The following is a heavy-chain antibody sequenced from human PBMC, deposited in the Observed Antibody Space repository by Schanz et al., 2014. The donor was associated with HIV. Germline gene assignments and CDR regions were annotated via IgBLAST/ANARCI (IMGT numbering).Heavy chain of an antibody. V-gene: IGHV3-48*01. J-gene: IGHJ4*02. D-gene: IGHD3-3*01. CDR3: AKRIIFGVVFPANFDY. CDR1: GFHFNPYS. CDR2: ISGGSDDI. Sequence: EVQLVESGGGLVQPGGSLRLSCEVSGFHFNPYSMSWVRQAPGKGLEWISYISGGSDDIDYAGSVKGRFTVSRDNAKNTLYLQMNSLRAEDTAVYYCAKRIIFGVVFPANFDYWGQGTLVTVSS.